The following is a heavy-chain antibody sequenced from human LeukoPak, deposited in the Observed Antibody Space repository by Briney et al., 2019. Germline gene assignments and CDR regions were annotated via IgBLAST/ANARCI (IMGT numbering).Heavy chain of an antibody. CDR2: MNPNSGNT. D-gene: IGHD4-17*01. Sequence: ASVKVSCKASGYTFTSYVINWVRQATGQGLEWMGWMNPNSGNTGYAQKFQGRVTITRNTSISTAYMELSSLRSEDTAVYYCARGLPRYGDYSPRRYYFDYWGQGTLVTVSS. CDR1: GYTFTSYV. J-gene: IGHJ4*02. CDR3: ARGLPRYGDYSPRRYYFDY. V-gene: IGHV1-8*03.